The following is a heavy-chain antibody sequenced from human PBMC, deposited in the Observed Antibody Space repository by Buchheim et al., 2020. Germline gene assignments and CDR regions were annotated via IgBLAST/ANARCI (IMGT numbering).Heavy chain of an antibody. CDR1: GFTFSSYS. CDR3: ARDRSTAMEYSYYYYYYGMDV. D-gene: IGHD5-18*01. V-gene: IGHV3-21*01. J-gene: IGHJ6*02. CDR2: ISSSSSYI. Sequence: EVQLVESGGGLVKPGGSLRLSCAASGFTFSSYSMNWVRQAPGKGLEWVSSISSSSSYIYYADSVKGRFTISRDNAKNSLYLQMNSLRAEDTAAYYCARDRSTAMEYSYYYYYYGMDVWGQGTT.